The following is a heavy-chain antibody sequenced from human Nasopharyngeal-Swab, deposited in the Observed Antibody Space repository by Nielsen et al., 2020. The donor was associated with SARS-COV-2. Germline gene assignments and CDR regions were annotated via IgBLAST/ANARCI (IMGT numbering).Heavy chain of an antibody. CDR3: ARSDCSGGSCTYYYYYGMDV. D-gene: IGHD2-15*01. V-gene: IGHV1-8*02. CDR2: MNPNSGNT. J-gene: IGHJ6*02. Sequence: ASVKVSCKASRGTFRSYAINWVRQATGQGLEWMGWMNPNSGNTGYAQKFQGRVTMTRNTSISTAYMELSSLRSEDTAVYYCARSDCSGGSCTYYYYYGMDVWGQGTTVTVSS. CDR1: RGTFRSYA.